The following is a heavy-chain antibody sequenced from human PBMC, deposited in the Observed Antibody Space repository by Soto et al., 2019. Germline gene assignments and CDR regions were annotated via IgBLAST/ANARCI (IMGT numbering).Heavy chain of an antibody. CDR1: GFNFSGSV. D-gene: IGHD6-6*01. CDR2: IRSKGYNYAT. CDR3: ARDQGDPRGSSSPVMDGMDV. V-gene: IGHV3-73*01. Sequence: PGGSLRLSCAASGFNFSGSVIHWVRQASGKGLEWVGRIRSKGYNYATAYAASVEGRFTVSRDDSKNTAYLQMNSLKSEDTAVYYCARDQGDPRGSSSPVMDGMDVWGQGTTVTVSS. J-gene: IGHJ6*02.